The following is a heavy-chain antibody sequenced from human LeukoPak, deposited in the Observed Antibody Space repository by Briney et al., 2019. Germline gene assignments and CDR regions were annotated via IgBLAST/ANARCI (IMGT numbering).Heavy chain of an antibody. CDR3: AKDRIAAAGSSCFDY. Sequence: GGSLRLSCAASGFTFSSYGMHWVRQAPGKGLEWVAFIRYDGSNKYYADSVKGRFTISRDNSKNTLYLQMNSLRAEDTAVYYCAKDRIAAAGSSCFDYWGQGTLVTVSS. V-gene: IGHV3-30*02. D-gene: IGHD6-13*01. CDR2: IRYDGSNK. CDR1: GFTFSSYG. J-gene: IGHJ4*02.